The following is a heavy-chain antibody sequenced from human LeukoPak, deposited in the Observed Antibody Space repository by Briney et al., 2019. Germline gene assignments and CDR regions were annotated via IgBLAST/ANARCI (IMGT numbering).Heavy chain of an antibody. CDR2: SYYSGST. CDR3: ARHLLGYCSGGNCYYFDL. J-gene: IGHJ4*02. Sequence: SETLSLTCTVSGGSISSTTYYWGWIRQPPGKGLEWIGSSYYSGSTYYNPSLKSRVTISVDTSKNQFSLKLSSVTAADTAVYYCARHLLGYCSGGNCYYFDLWGQGTLVTVSS. V-gene: IGHV4-39*01. CDR1: GGSISSTTYY. D-gene: IGHD2-15*01.